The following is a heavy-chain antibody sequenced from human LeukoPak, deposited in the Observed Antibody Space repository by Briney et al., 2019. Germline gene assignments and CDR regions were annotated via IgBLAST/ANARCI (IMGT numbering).Heavy chain of an antibody. J-gene: IGHJ4*02. CDR1: GGSISSSSYY. Sequence: PSETLSLTCTFSGGSISSSSYYWGWIRQPPGKGLEGIGSIYYSGSTYYNPSLKSRVTISVDTSKNQFSVKLSSVTAADTAVYYCARDAIVGATGGYYWGQGTLVTVSS. D-gene: IGHD1-26*01. CDR2: IYYSGST. CDR3: ARDAIVGATGGYY. V-gene: IGHV4-39*07.